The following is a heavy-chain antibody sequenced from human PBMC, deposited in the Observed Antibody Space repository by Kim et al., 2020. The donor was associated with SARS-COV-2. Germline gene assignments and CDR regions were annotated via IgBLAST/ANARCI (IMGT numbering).Heavy chain of an antibody. J-gene: IGHJ6*02. CDR3: AREGGRGGYDMLSEYYYYGMDV. Sequence: SVKVSCKASGGTFSSYTISWVRQAPGQGLEWMGRIIPILGIANYAQKFQGRVTITADKSTSTAYMELSSLRSEDTAVYYCAREGGRGGYDMLSEYYYYGMDVWGQGTTVTVSS. D-gene: IGHD5-12*01. CDR2: IIPILGIA. CDR1: GGTFSSYT. V-gene: IGHV1-69*04.